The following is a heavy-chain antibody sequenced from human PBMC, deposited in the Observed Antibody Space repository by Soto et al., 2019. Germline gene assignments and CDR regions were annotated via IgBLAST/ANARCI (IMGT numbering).Heavy chain of an antibody. J-gene: IGHJ5*02. CDR2: FDPEDGET. CDR3: ARGVGSGSYYNQYNWFDP. CDR1: GYTLTDLS. Sequence: ASVMVSCKVSGYTLTDLSLHWVRQAPGKGLEWMGGFDPEDGETIYAQKFQGRVIMTEDTSTDTVHMELSSLRSEDTAVYYCARGVGSGSYYNQYNWFDPWGQGTLVTVSS. V-gene: IGHV1-24*01. D-gene: IGHD3-10*01.